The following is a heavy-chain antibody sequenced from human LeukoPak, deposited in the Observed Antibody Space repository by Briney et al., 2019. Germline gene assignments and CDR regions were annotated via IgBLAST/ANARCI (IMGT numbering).Heavy chain of an antibody. V-gene: IGHV4-59*08. J-gene: IGHJ6*02. CDR2: ISYSGST. D-gene: IGHD4-17*01. CDR1: GGSISSYY. CDR3: ASHVSGDYAWLDV. Sequence: PSETLSLTCTVSGGSISSYYWSWIRQPPGKGLEWIGYISYSGSTNYNPSLRSRVTTSVDTSKNQFSLKLTSVTAADTAMYYCASHVSGDYAWLDVWGQGTTVTVSS.